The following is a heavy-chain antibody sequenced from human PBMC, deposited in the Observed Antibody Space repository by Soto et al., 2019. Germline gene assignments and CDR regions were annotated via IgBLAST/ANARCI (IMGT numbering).Heavy chain of an antibody. V-gene: IGHV3-73*02. Sequence: EVQLVESGGGLVQPGGSLKLSCAASGFTFSGSAMHWVRQASGKGLEWVGRIRSKANSYATAYAASVKGRFTISRDDSKNTAYLQMNSLKTEDTAVYYCAREPAAGTGIRWFDYWGQGTLVTVSS. D-gene: IGHD6-13*01. CDR1: GFTFSGSA. J-gene: IGHJ4*02. CDR2: IRSKANSYAT. CDR3: AREPAAGTGIRWFDY.